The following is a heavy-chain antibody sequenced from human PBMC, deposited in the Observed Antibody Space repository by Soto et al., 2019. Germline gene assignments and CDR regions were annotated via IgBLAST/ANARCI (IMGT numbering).Heavy chain of an antibody. CDR1: GGSISSGGHY. CDR3: ARMVIAAYAVDY. V-gene: IGHV4-31*03. Sequence: QVQLQESGPGLVKPSQTLSLTCTVSGGSISSGGHYWRWIRQHPGKGLEWIGYIYYSGNTYYNPSLKSRVSLSVDTTKNLFSLKLSSVTAADTAVYFCARMVIAAYAVDYWGQGTLVTVSS. D-gene: IGHD2-21*01. J-gene: IGHJ4*02. CDR2: IYYSGNT.